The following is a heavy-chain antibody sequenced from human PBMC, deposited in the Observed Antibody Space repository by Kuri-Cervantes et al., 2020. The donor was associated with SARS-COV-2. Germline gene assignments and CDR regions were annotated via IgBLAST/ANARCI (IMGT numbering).Heavy chain of an antibody. CDR1: GGSISGYY. J-gene: IGHJ4*02. CDR3: ASLWFGEPGYYFDY. CDR2: INHSGST. Sequence: GSLRLSCTVSGGSISGYYWSWIRQPPGKGLEWIGEINHSGSTNYNPSLKSRVTVSVDTSKNQFSLKLSSVTAADTAVYYCASLWFGEPGYYFDYWGQGTLVTVSS. D-gene: IGHD3-10*01. V-gene: IGHV4-34*01.